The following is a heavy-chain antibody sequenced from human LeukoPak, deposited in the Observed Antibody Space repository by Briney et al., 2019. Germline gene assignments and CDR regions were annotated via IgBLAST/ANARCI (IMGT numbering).Heavy chain of an antibody. Sequence: GRSLRLSCAASGFTFSSYEMNWVRQAPGQGLEWVSYISSSGSTIYYADSVKGRFTISRDNAKNSLYLQMNSLRAEDTAVYYCARVYTSSPDAFDIWGQGTMVTVSS. CDR2: ISSSGSTI. CDR3: ARVYTSSPDAFDI. D-gene: IGHD6-13*01. J-gene: IGHJ3*02. CDR1: GFTFSSYE. V-gene: IGHV3-48*03.